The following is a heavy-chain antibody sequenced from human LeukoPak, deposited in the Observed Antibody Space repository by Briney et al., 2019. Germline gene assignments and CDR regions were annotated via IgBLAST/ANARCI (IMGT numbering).Heavy chain of an antibody. D-gene: IGHD7-27*01. CDR2: IRQHGNEN. V-gene: IGHV3-7*03. Sequence: GGALRLSCMAHGFSFCYLWMRWVPQAPGQVLERVDNIRQHGNENHDVDSVRGRFIVSRDNAKNSLYLEMNSLRVEDTAVYSCATWARRDKDWGGHFDVWGRGTLVIVSS. J-gene: IGHJ2*01. CDR3: ATWARRDKDWGGHFDV. CDR1: GFSFCYLW.